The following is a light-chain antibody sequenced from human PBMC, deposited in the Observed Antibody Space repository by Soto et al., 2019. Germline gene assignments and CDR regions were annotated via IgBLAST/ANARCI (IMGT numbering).Light chain of an antibody. CDR3: QEYGGSRRT. CDR1: QSTNY. J-gene: IGKJ1*01. Sequence: ETVLTQSPGTLSLSPGERATLSCRASQSTNYLAWFQQKPGQAPRLLIYGASSRAPGIPDRFSGSGSGTDFTLTISRLEPEDFAVYYCQEYGGSRRTFGQGTKVEIK. CDR2: GAS. V-gene: IGKV3-20*01.